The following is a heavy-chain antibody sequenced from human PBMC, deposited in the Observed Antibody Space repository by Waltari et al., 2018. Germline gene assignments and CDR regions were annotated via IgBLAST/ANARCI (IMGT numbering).Heavy chain of an antibody. J-gene: IGHJ6*02. CDR3: TKAGSSPSRGYYYGMDV. D-gene: IGHD6-6*01. V-gene: IGHV1-69*05. CDR2: IIPIFGTA. Sequence: APGQGLEWMGGIIPIFGTANYAQKFQGRVTITTDESTSTAYMELSSLRSEDTAVYYCTKAGSSPSRGYYYGMDVWGQGTTVTVSS.